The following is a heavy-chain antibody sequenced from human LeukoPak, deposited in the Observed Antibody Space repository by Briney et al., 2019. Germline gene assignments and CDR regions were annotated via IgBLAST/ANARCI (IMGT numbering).Heavy chain of an antibody. Sequence: GGSLRLSCAASGFAFSSHAMTWVRQAPGKGLEWVSAISISGDRTYYAHSVKGRFTISRDNSKNTLYLQMNSLRAEDTAVYYCARVSGVYWGQGTLVTVSS. V-gene: IGHV3-23*01. CDR2: ISISGDRT. J-gene: IGHJ4*02. D-gene: IGHD2-8*01. CDR1: GFAFSSHA. CDR3: ARVSGVY.